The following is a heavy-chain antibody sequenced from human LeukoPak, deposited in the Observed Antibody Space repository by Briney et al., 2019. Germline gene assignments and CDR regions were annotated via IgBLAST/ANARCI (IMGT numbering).Heavy chain of an antibody. Sequence: PSETLSLTCTVSGGSISSYYWSWIRQSPGKGLDWIGYIYYSGSTNYNPSLKSRVTISVDTSKNQFSLKLSSVTAADTAVYYCARGNYYDSSGDYWGQGTLVTVSS. CDR1: GGSISSYY. CDR3: ARGNYYDSSGDY. D-gene: IGHD3-22*01. J-gene: IGHJ4*02. V-gene: IGHV4-59*01. CDR2: IYYSGST.